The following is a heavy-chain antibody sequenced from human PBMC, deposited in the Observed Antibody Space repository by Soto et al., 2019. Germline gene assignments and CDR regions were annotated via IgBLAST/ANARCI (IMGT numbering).Heavy chain of an antibody. D-gene: IGHD6-6*01. CDR3: AKAQYSSSST. CDR2: ISGSGGGT. V-gene: IGHV3-23*01. Sequence: PGGSLRLSCAASGFTFSNDAMNWVRQAPGKGLEWVSGISGSGGGTFYSDSVQGRFTISRDNSKNTLYLQMNSLRAEDTAVYYCAKAQYSSSSTWGQGTLVTAPQ. CDR1: GFTFSNDA. J-gene: IGHJ5*02.